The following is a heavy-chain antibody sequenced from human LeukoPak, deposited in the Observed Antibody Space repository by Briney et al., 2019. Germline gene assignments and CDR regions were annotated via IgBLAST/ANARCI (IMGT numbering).Heavy chain of an antibody. D-gene: IGHD4-17*01. J-gene: IGHJ4*02. CDR3: AKAVMTTVTFFDY. V-gene: IGHV3-33*06. CDR1: GFTFSSYG. CDR2: IWYDGSNK. Sequence: GGSLRLSCAASGFTFSSYGMHWVRQAPGKGLEWVAVIWYDGSNKYYADSVKGRFTISRDNSKTALYLQMNRLRAEDTAVYYCAKAVMTTVTFFDYWGQGTLVTVSS.